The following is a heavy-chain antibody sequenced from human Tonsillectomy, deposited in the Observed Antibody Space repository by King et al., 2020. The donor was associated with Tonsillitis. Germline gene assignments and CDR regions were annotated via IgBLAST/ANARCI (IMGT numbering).Heavy chain of an antibody. CDR2: IRSKAYGGTR. CDR3: TRDMSVYYMDV. Sequence: VQLVESGGGLVQPGRSLRLSCTVSGFTLGDYAMSWVRQAPGKGLEWVGFIRSKAYGGTREYAASVKGGFSIPRDDSKRIAYLQMNSLKTEDTAVYYCTRDMSVYYMDVWGKGTTVTVSS. CDR1: GFTLGDYA. V-gene: IGHV3-49*04. J-gene: IGHJ6*03. D-gene: IGHD3-10*02.